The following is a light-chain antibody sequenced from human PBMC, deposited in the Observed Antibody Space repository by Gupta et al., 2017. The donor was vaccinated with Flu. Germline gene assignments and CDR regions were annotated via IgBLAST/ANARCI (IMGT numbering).Light chain of an antibody. CDR1: QSIGDW. CDR3: QNYNYH. CDR2: KAS. J-gene: IGKJ4*01. V-gene: IGKV1-5*03. Sequence: DFQMTQSPSTLSASVGDRVTITCRASQSIGDWLAWYQQKPGKAPQVLIYKASNLKSAVPSRFGASGSGTEFTLTISGLLPDDFATYCQNYNYHFGGGTKVEIK.